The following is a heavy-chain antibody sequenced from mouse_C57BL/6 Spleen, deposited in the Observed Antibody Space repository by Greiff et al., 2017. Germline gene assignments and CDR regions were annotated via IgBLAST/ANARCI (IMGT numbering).Heavy chain of an antibody. Sequence: EVKLVESGGGLVQSGRSLRLSCATSGFTFSDFYMEWVRQAPGKGLEWIAASRNKANDYTTEYSASVKGRFIVSRDTSQSILYLQMNALRAEDTAIYYCARDSYYYGSSLAMDYWGQGTSVTVSS. CDR1: GFTFSDFY. CDR2: SRNKANDYTT. CDR3: ARDSYYYGSSLAMDY. J-gene: IGHJ4*01. V-gene: IGHV7-1*01. D-gene: IGHD1-1*01.